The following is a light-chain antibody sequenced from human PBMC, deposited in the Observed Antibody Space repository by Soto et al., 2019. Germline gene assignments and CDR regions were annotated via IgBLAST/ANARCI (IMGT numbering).Light chain of an antibody. V-gene: IGKV3-20*01. Sequence: EIVLTQSPGTLSLSPGERATLSCRASQSLSSNHLAWYQQKPGQAPRLLTYGASSRATGNPDRFSGSGSGTEFTLTINRLEAEDFTVYYCQQYGTSPRTFGPGTKLEIK. CDR1: QSLSSNH. CDR3: QQYGTSPRT. J-gene: IGKJ2*01. CDR2: GAS.